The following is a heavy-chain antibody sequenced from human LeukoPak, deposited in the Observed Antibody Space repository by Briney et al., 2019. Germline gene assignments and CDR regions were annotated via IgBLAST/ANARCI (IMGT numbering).Heavy chain of an antibody. Sequence: PGGSLRLSCAASGFTFSSYSMNWVRQAPGKGLEWVSSITRSSYIYYADSVKGRFTISRDNAKNSLYLQMNSLRVEDTAVYYCARDTGGRGWFDPWGQGTLVTVSS. J-gene: IGHJ5*02. D-gene: IGHD2-8*02. CDR2: ITRSSYI. CDR1: GFTFSSYS. CDR3: ARDTGGRGWFDP. V-gene: IGHV3-21*01.